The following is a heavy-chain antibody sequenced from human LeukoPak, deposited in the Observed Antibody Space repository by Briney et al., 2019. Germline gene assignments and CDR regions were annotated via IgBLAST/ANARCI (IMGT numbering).Heavy chain of an antibody. J-gene: IGHJ5*02. Sequence: SVKVSCKASGGTFSSYAISWVRQAPGQGLEWMGRIIPIFGRANYAQKVEGRVTITTDESTSTDDMELRSLRSENTAVYYCAREMFSRRKPGYCSGGSCSNWFDPWGQGTLVTVSS. CDR3: AREMFSRRKPGYCSGGSCSNWFDP. CDR2: IIPIFGRA. V-gene: IGHV1-69*05. CDR1: GGTFSSYA. D-gene: IGHD2-15*01.